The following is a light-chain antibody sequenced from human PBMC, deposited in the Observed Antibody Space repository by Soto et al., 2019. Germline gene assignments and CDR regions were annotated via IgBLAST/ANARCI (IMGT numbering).Light chain of an antibody. CDR1: QSVSGW. V-gene: IGKV1-5*01. Sequence: DIQMTQSPSTLSASVGDTVTVTCRASQSVSGWLAWYQQKPGKAPKLLIYDASSLESGVPSRFSGSGSGTEFTLTISSLQPDDFATYYCQQYNSYSTWTFGQGTKVDI. CDR2: DAS. CDR3: QQYNSYSTWT. J-gene: IGKJ1*01.